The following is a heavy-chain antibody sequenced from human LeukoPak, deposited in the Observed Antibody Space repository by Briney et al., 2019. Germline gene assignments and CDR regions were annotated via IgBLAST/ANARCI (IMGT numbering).Heavy chain of an antibody. Sequence: ASVKVSCKASGYTFTSYYMHWVRQAPGQGLEWMGIINPSGGSTSYAQKFQGRVTMTRDTSTSTVYMELSGLRSEDTAVYYCARVDGYCSGGSCSEYFQHWGQGTLVTVSS. J-gene: IGHJ1*01. CDR3: ARVDGYCSGGSCSEYFQH. D-gene: IGHD2-15*01. V-gene: IGHV1-46*01. CDR1: GYTFTSYY. CDR2: INPSGGST.